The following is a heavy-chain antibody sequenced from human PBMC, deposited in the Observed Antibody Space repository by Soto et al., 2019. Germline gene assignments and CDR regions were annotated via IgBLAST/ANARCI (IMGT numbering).Heavy chain of an antibody. CDR3: ARARDSSGWYRAGNGVINWFDP. V-gene: IGHV4-34*01. CDR1: GGSFSGYY. D-gene: IGHD6-19*01. J-gene: IGHJ5*02. Sequence: KTSETLSLTCAVYGGSFSGYYWSWIRQPPGKGLEWIGEINHSGSTNYNPSLKSRVTISVDTSKNQFSLKLSSVTAADTAVYYCARARDSSGWYRAGNGVINWFDPWGQGTLVTVSS. CDR2: INHSGST.